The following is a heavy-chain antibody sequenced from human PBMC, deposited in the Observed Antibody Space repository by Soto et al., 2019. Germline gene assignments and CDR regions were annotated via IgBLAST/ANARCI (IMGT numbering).Heavy chain of an antibody. D-gene: IGHD3-22*01. CDR3: AIRTGYYYDSSGYYPSGAFDI. CDR2: IYYSGST. CDR1: GGSISSGDYY. J-gene: IGHJ3*02. V-gene: IGHV4-30-4*01. Sequence: PSETLSLTCTVSGGSISSGDYYWSWIRQPPGKGLEWIGYIYYSGSTYYNPSLKSRVTISVDTSKNQFSLKLSSVTAADTAVYYCAIRTGYYYDSSGYYPSGAFDIWGQGTMVTVSS.